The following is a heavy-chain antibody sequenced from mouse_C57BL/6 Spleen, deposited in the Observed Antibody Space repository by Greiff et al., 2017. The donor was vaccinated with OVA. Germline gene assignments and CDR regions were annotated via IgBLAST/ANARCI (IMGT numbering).Heavy chain of an antibody. J-gene: IGHJ1*03. Sequence: VQLQQSGAELARPGASVKLSCKASGYTFTSYGISWVKQRTGQGLEWIGEIYPRSGNTYYNEKFKGKATLTADKSSSTAYMELRSLTSEDSSVYFCASTLQERLTGDWYCDGWGTGTTVTVSS. CDR2: IYPRSGNT. D-gene: IGHD4-1*01. V-gene: IGHV1-81*01. CDR1: GYTFTSYG. CDR3: ASTLQERLTGDWYCDG.